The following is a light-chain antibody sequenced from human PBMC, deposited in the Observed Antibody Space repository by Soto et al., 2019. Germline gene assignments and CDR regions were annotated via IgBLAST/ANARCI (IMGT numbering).Light chain of an antibody. CDR1: QDIGNH. V-gene: IGKV1-16*02. Sequence: DIQVPQSPSSLSASVGDRVTLTCRASQDIGNHLAWFQKKPGEAPKSLIHAASILQSGVPSKFRGSGSGTDFPLTISSLQPDDFATYYCQQYQLYPLTFGGGTKGEMK. CDR3: QQYQLYPLT. CDR2: AAS. J-gene: IGKJ4*01.